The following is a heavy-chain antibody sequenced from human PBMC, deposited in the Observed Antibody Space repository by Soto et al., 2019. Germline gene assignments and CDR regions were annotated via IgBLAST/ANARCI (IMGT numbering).Heavy chain of an antibody. CDR2: ISYSVST. CDR1: GGSISSGNYY. V-gene: IGHV4-30-4*01. D-gene: IGHD3-22*01. CDR3: ARDHPIYDSSGYYRPYWYFDL. J-gene: IGHJ2*01. Sequence: QVQLQESGPGLVKPPQTLSLTCTVSGGSISSGNYYWSWIRQPPGKGLEWIGYISYSVSTYYNPSLKSRVTISVDTSKNQFSLKLSSVTAADTAVYFCARDHPIYDSSGYYRPYWYFDLWGRGTLVTVSS.